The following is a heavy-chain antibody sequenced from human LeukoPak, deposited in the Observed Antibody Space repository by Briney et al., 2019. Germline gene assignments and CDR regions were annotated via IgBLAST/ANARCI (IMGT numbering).Heavy chain of an antibody. CDR2: IEQDGSEK. CDR3: ARGGSRLLTSYIFDY. J-gene: IGHJ4*02. D-gene: IGHD3-16*01. V-gene: IGHV3-7*01. CDR1: GSTFSRYW. Sequence: GGSLRLSCAASGSTFSRYWMSWVRQAPGKGLEWVANIEQDGSEKYYADSVKGRFTISRDNAKNSLYVQVNSLRAEDTAVYYCARGGSRLLTSYIFDYWGQGTLVTVSS.